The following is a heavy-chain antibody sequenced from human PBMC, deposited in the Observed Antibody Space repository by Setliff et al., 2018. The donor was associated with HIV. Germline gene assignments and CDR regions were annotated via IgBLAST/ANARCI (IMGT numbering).Heavy chain of an antibody. D-gene: IGHD3-22*01. CDR2: IYYSGST. V-gene: IGHV4-59*08. CDR1: GDSISASY. CDR3: ARQHYYDSSGRNLMDV. J-gene: IGHJ6*03. Sequence: SETLSLTCAVSGDSISASYWNWIRQFPGGGLEWIGYIYYSGSTTYNPSLESRVTISIDTSKNQFSLKLSSVTAADTAVYYCARQHYYDSSGRNLMDVWGKGTTVTVSS.